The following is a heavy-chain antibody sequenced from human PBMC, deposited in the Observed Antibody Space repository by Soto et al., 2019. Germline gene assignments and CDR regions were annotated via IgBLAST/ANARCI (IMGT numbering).Heavy chain of an antibody. D-gene: IGHD3-3*02. J-gene: IGHJ6*02. Sequence: QVQLQQWGAGLLKPSETLSLTCAVYGGSFSGYYWTWIRQAPGKGLEWIGEINHCGGTNYNSSLKSRVTISVDTSKNQFSLLVYSVTAADTAVYYCARDRQYYQFWSGCQNEGPCAMDVWGQGTTVTVSS. CDR3: ARDRQYYQFWSGCQNEGPCAMDV. V-gene: IGHV4-34*02. CDR1: GGSFSGYY. CDR2: INHCGGT.